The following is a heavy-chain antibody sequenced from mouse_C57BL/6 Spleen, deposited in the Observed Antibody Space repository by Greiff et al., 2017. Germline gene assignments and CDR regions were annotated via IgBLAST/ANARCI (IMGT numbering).Heavy chain of an antibody. Sequence: VHVKQPGPELVKPGASVKISCKASGYSFTDYNMNWVKQSNGKSLEWIGVINPNYGTTSYNQKFKGKATLTVDQSSSTAYMQLNCLTSEDSAVYYCARSGGPNDPFDYWGQGTTLTVSS. CDR1: GYSFTDYN. CDR2: INPNYGTT. J-gene: IGHJ2*01. CDR3: ARSGGPNDPFDY. D-gene: IGHD2-12*01. V-gene: IGHV1-39*01.